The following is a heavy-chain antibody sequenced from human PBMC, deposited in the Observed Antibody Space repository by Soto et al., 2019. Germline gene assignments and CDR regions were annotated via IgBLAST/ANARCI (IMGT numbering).Heavy chain of an antibody. Sequence: HPGGSLRLSCAASGFTFSSYAMSWVRQAPGKGLEWVSAISGSGGSTYYADSVKGRFTISRDNSKNTLYLQMNSLRAEDTAVYYCAKDRANRITMIVVVNDAFDIWGQGTMVTVSS. CDR3: AKDRANRITMIVVVNDAFDI. J-gene: IGHJ3*02. D-gene: IGHD3-22*01. CDR2: ISGSGGST. V-gene: IGHV3-23*01. CDR1: GFTFSSYA.